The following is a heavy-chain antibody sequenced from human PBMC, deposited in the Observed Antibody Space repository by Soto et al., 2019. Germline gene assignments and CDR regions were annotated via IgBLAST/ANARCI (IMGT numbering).Heavy chain of an antibody. Sequence: EVQLLESGGGLVQPGGSLRLSCAASGFTFSSYAMSWVRQAPGKGLEWVSGISGSGGSTYYADSVKGRFTISRDNSKNTLYLQMHSLRAEDTAVYYCAKWGYFDWLLSYYGMDVWGQGTTVTVSS. CDR3: AKWGYFDWLLSYYGMDV. D-gene: IGHD3-9*01. CDR1: GFTFSSYA. J-gene: IGHJ6*02. CDR2: ISGSGGST. V-gene: IGHV3-23*01.